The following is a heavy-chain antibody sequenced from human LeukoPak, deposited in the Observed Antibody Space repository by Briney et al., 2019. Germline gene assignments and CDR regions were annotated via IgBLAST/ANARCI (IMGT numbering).Heavy chain of an antibody. J-gene: IGHJ4*02. V-gene: IGHV3-53*01. CDR2: IYSDNT. CDR3: ARRAGAYSHPYDY. CDR1: GFTVSSNS. Sequence: WGSLRLSCTVSGFTVSSNSMSGVSQAPGKGLEWVSFIYSDNTHYSDSVKGRFTISRDNSKNTLYLQMNSLRAEDTAVYYCARRAGAYSHPYDYWGQGTLVTVSS. D-gene: IGHD4/OR15-4a*01.